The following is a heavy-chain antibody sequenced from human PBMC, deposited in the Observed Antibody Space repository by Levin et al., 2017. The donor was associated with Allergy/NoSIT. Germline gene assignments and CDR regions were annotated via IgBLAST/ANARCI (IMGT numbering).Heavy chain of an antibody. Sequence: GESLKISCKASGYTFTSYGISWVRQAPGQGLEWMGWISAYNGNTNYAQKLQGRVTMTTDTSTSTAYMELRSLRSDDTAVYYCARDHPPAAGFPRGYYYYDYGMDVWGQGTTVTVSS. V-gene: IGHV1-18*01. CDR2: ISAYNGNT. D-gene: IGHD6-13*01. CDR3: ARDHPPAAGFPRGYYYYDYGMDV. CDR1: GYTFTSYG. J-gene: IGHJ6*02.